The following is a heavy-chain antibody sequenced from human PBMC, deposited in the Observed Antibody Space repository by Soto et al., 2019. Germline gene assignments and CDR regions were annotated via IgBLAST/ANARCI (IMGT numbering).Heavy chain of an antibody. CDR2: MNPNSGNT. CDR1: GYTFASYD. D-gene: IGHD3-3*02. V-gene: IGHV1-8*01. J-gene: IGHJ1*01. Sequence: QVQLVQSGAEVKKPGASVKVSCKASGYTFASYDINWVRQATGQGLEWMGGMNPNSGNTDYAQKFQGRVTMTRNTSTDTAYMELSSLRFEDTAVYYCARAACSAGICKLPLGRWGQGTLVTVSS. CDR3: ARAACSAGICKLPLGR.